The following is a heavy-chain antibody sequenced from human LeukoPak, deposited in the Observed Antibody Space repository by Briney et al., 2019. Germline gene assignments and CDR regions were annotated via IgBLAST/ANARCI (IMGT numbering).Heavy chain of an antibody. V-gene: IGHV3-9*01. CDR3: ARRTNLRSFDI. Sequence: GGSLRLSCAASGFSFDDYAMHWVRQAPGKGLEWVSGINSNSDSIIYADSVKGRFTISRDNAKNSLYLQMNSLRPEDTALYYCARRTNLRSFDIWGQGTVVTVSA. CDR2: INSNSDSI. J-gene: IGHJ3*02. CDR1: GFSFDDYA.